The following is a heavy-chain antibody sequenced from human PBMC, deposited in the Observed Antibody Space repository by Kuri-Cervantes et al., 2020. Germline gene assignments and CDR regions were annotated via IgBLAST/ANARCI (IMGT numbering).Heavy chain of an antibody. CDR1: GFSFSDYY. CDR2: ISNSGSTI. Sequence: GESLKISCAASGFSFSDYYMSWIRQAPGKGLEWVSYISNSGSTIYYADSVKGRFTISRDNAKNSLYLQMNSLRAEDTAVYYCARDLPQAFMKWLRVSGPDAFDIWGQGTMVTVSS. V-gene: IGHV3-11*04. CDR3: ARDLPQAFMKWLRVSGPDAFDI. J-gene: IGHJ3*02. D-gene: IGHD5-12*01.